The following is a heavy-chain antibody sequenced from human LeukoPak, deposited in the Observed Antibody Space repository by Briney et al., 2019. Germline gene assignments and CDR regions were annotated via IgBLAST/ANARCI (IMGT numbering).Heavy chain of an antibody. CDR2: IYYSGST. V-gene: IGHV4-38-2*02. CDR1: GYSISSGYY. CDR3: ATYSSGWGGHWFDP. J-gene: IGHJ5*02. Sequence: SETLSLTCTVSGYSISSGYYWGWIRQPPGKGLEWIGSIYYSGSTYYNPSLKSRVTISVDTSKNQFSLKLSSVTAADTAVYYCATYSSGWGGHWFDPWGQGTLVTVSS. D-gene: IGHD6-19*01.